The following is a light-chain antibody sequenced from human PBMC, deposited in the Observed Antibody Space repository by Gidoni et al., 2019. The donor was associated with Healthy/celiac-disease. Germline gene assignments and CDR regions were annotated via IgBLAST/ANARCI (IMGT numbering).Light chain of an antibody. V-gene: IGKV3-20*01. CDR1: QSVSSSY. CDR3: QQYGSSLWT. Sequence: EIVLTQSPVTLSLSPGKRATLSCRASQSVSSSYLAWYQQKPGQAPRLLIYVASSRATGIPDRFSGSGSGTDFTLTISRLEPEDFAVYYCQQYGSSLWTFGQGTKVEIK. J-gene: IGKJ1*01. CDR2: VAS.